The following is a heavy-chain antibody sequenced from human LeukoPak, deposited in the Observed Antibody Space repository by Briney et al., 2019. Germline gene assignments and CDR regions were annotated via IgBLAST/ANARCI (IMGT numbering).Heavy chain of an antibody. CDR1: GYSISSGYY. CDR3: ARTRITGRTGLGY. Sequence: SETLSLTCTVSGYSISSGYYWGWIRQPPGKGLEWIGSIYHSGSTYYNPSLKSRVTISVDTSKNQFSLKLSSVTAADTAVYYGARTRITGRTGLGYWGQGTLVTVSS. CDR2: IYHSGST. J-gene: IGHJ4*02. D-gene: IGHD1-20*01. V-gene: IGHV4-38-2*02.